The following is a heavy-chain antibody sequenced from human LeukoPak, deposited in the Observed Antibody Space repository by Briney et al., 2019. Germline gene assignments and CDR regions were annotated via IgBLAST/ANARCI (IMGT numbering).Heavy chain of an antibody. J-gene: IGHJ6*03. CDR2: IHSSGST. Sequence: SETLSLTCPVSGDSISSGSYSWGWIRQPPGKELEWIGSIHSSGSTYYNPSLKSRVTISVDTSKNQFSLKLSSVTAADTAVYYCARVFGSYYYYYMDVWGKGTTVTVSS. D-gene: IGHD1-14*01. CDR3: ARVFGSYYYYYMDV. V-gene: IGHV4-39*07. CDR1: GDSISSGSYS.